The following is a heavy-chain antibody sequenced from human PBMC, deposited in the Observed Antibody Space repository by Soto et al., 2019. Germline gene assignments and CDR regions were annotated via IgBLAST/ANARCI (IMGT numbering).Heavy chain of an antibody. J-gene: IGHJ5*02. Sequence: QVQLQQSGPGLVKPSQTLSLTCTVPGASITSGGYYRTWIRQHPGKGLEWIGYIYYGGSTYYNPSLKSRVTISVDTSKNQFSLKLSSVTAADTAVYYCARSVFPWGQGTLVTVSS. V-gene: IGHV4-31*03. CDR1: GASITSGGYY. CDR3: ARSVFP. CDR2: IYYGGST.